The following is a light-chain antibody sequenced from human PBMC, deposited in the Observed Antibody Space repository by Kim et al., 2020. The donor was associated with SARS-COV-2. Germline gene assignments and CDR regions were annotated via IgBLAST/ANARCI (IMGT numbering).Light chain of an antibody. CDR2: KAS. V-gene: IGKV1-5*03. CDR1: QTISSW. CDR3: QHYNSYPWT. J-gene: IGKJ1*01. Sequence: ASVGDRVTITCRASQTISSWLAWYQQKPGKAPKLLIYKASNLQSGVPSRFSGSGSGTDFTLTITSLQPDDFATYYCQHYNSYPWTFGQGTKVDIK.